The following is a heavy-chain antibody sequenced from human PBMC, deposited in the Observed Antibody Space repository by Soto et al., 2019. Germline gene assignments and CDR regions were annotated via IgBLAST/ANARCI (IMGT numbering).Heavy chain of an antibody. CDR2: IWYDGSNK. CDR3: ARDRLGPAALHEFDY. Sequence: QVQLVESGGGVVQPGRSLRLSCAASGFTFSSYGMHWVRQAPGKGLEWVAVIWYDGSNKYYADSVKGRFTISRDNSKNTLYLQMNSLRAEDTAVYYCARDRLGPAALHEFDYWGQGTLVTVSS. D-gene: IGHD2-2*01. CDR1: GFTFSSYG. V-gene: IGHV3-33*01. J-gene: IGHJ4*02.